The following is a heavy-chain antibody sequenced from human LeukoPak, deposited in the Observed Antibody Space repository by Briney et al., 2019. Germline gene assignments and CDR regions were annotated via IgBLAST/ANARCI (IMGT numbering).Heavy chain of an antibody. V-gene: IGHV3-23*01. CDR2: FSGSGGST. D-gene: IGHD3-10*01. CDR1: GFTFSSYA. CDR3: ARAGYCYGSGSYLDY. J-gene: IGHJ4*02. Sequence: GGSLRLSCAASGFTFSSYAKSWVRQAPGKGLEWVSAFSGSGGSTYYADSVKGRFTISRDNSKNTLYRQMNSLRAEDTAVYYCARAGYCYGSGSYLDYWGQGTLVTVSS.